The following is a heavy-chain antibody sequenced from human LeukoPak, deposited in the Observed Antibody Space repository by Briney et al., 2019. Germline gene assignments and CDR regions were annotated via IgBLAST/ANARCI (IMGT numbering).Heavy chain of an antibody. CDR1: GFTFSSYS. CDR2: ISSSSSYI. V-gene: IGHV3-21*04. J-gene: IGHJ4*02. CDR3: ARGLDEYYYDSSGYYG. Sequence: GGSLRLSCAASGFTFSSYSMNWVRQAPGKGLEWVSSISSSSSYIYYADSVKGRFTISRDNAKNSLYLQMNSLRAEDTAVYYCARGLDEYYYDSSGYYGWGQGTLVTVSS. D-gene: IGHD3-22*01.